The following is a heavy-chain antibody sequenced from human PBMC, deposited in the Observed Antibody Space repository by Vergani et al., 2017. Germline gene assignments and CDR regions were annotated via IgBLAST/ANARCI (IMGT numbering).Heavy chain of an antibody. CDR2: IYYSGST. V-gene: IGHV4-39*01. Sequence: QLQLQESGPGLVKPSETLSLTCTVSGGSISSSCYYWGWIRQPPGKGLEWIGSIYYSGSTYYNPSLKSRVTISVDTSKNQFSLNLRSVTAADTAVYYCARLPDYDILTGYSFWAQIDAFDIWGQGTMVTVSS. CDR1: GGSISSSCYY. D-gene: IGHD3-9*01. J-gene: IGHJ3*02. CDR3: ARLPDYDILTGYSFWAQIDAFDI.